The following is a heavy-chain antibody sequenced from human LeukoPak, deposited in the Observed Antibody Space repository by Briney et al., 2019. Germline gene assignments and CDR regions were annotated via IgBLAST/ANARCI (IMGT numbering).Heavy chain of an antibody. D-gene: IGHD5-18*01. CDR3: ARETTLWLRGASDI. J-gene: IGHJ3*02. CDR1: GGSISSSSHY. Sequence: PSETLSLTCTVSGGSISSSSHYWGWIRQPPGKGLEWIGSLYYSGSTYYNPSLKSRVTVSADTSKNQFSLKLSSVTAADTAVYYCARETTLWLRGASDIWGQGTMVTVSS. CDR2: LYYSGST. V-gene: IGHV4-39*01.